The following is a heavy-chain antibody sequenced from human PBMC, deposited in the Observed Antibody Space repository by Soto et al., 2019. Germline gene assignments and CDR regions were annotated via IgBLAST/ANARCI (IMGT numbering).Heavy chain of an antibody. D-gene: IGHD3-22*01. V-gene: IGHV3-53*01. CDR3: ARGLGRDYHDNRGYFHLDY. Sequence: GGSLRLSCAAPGFSVSSNYLTWVRQAPGKGLKWVSVLYPDGRAFYADSVKGRFSISTDNSKNSVYLQMNTLRAEDTAVYYCARGLGRDYHDNRGYFHLDYWGQGTLVTVSS. J-gene: IGHJ4*02. CDR1: GFSVSSNY. CDR2: LYPDGRA.